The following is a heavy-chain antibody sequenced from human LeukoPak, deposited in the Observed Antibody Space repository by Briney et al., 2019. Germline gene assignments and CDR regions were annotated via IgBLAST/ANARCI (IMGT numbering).Heavy chain of an antibody. CDR3: ARWDSTGVGFDP. J-gene: IGHJ5*02. V-gene: IGHV3-13*01. Sequence: PGGSLRLSCTASGFTFSRYDMHWVRQATGKGLEWVSTIGTTGDTHYLESVKGRFTVSRENAKNSLYLQMNSLRVADTAVYYCARWDSTGVGFDPWGQGTLVTVSS. D-gene: IGHD3-10*01. CDR2: IGTTGDT. CDR1: GFTFSRYD.